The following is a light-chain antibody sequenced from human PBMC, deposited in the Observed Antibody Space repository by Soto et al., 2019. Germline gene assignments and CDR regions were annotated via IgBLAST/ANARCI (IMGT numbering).Light chain of an antibody. V-gene: IGLV2-8*01. Sequence: QSALTQPPSASGSPGQSVTISCTGTSSDVGAYNYVSWHQQHPGKAPKLIIYEVNNRPSGVPDRFSGSKSGNTASLTVSRIQAEDEADYSCTSYAANKNLVFGGGTKVTVL. CDR1: SSDVGAYNY. CDR2: EVN. J-gene: IGLJ3*02. CDR3: TSYAANKNLV.